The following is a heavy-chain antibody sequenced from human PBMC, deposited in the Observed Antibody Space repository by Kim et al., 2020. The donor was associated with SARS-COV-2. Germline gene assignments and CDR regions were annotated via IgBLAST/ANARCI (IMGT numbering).Heavy chain of an antibody. Sequence: GGSLRLSCAASGFTFSSYGMHWVRQAPGKGLEWVAVISYDGSNKYYADSVKGRFTISRDNSKNTLYLQMNSLRAEDTAVSYCAAGCFGYKVQDYWGKGTL. CDR3: AAGCFGYKVQDY. J-gene: IGHJ4*02. CDR1: GFTFSSYG. D-gene: IGHD5-18*01. CDR2: ISYDGSNK. V-gene: IGHV3-30*03.